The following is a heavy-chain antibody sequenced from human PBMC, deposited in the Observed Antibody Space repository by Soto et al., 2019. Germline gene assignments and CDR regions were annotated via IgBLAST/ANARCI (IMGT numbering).Heavy chain of an antibody. Sequence: VGSLRLSCAASGFTFSSYAMHWVRQAPGKGLEWVAVISYDGSNKYYADSVKGRFTISRDNSKNTLYLQMNSLRAEDTAVYYCARDHTIFGVVSFGMDVWGQGTTVTVSS. CDR3: ARDHTIFGVVSFGMDV. CDR1: GFTFSSYA. V-gene: IGHV3-30-3*01. D-gene: IGHD3-3*01. J-gene: IGHJ6*02. CDR2: ISYDGSNK.